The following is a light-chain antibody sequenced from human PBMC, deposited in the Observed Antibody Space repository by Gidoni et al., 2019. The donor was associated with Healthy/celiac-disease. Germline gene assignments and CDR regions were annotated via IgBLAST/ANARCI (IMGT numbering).Light chain of an antibody. J-gene: IGKJ1*01. Sequence: ELVMTKYLASLSVSPGERATLSCRASQSVSSNLAWYQQKPGQAPRLIIYGTSTRATGIPARFSCSGSGTEFTLTISILQSEDFAIYYCQQYKNCPRLVTFGQGTKVEIK. CDR3: QQYKNCPRLVT. CDR1: QSVSSN. V-gene: IGKV3-15*01. CDR2: GTS.